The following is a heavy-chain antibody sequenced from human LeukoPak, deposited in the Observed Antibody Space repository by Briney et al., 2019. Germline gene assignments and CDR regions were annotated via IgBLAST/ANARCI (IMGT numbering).Heavy chain of an antibody. Sequence: GRSLRLSCAASGFTFSSYVMHWVRQAPGKGLEWVAVIWYDGSNKYYADSVKGRFTISRDNSKNTLYLQMNSLRAEDTAVYYCARSGATYYYGSGSYSYWGQGTLVTVSS. CDR3: ARSGATYYYGSGSYSY. CDR1: GFTFSSYV. CDR2: IWYDGSNK. V-gene: IGHV3-33*01. D-gene: IGHD3-10*01. J-gene: IGHJ4*02.